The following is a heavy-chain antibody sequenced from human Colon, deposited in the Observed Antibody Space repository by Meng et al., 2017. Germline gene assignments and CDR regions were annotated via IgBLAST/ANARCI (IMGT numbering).Heavy chain of an antibody. D-gene: IGHD2-2*01. Sequence: QVQLVESGGGVVQPGRSLRLSCAASGFNFRSYGMHWVRQAPGKGLEWVAIVSYAGNNTYYADSVKGRFTISRDNSKNTLFLQMNSLRAEDTAVYYCARDRAMSASYFDYWGQGTLVTVSS. J-gene: IGHJ4*02. CDR2: VSYAGNNT. CDR1: GFNFRSYG. V-gene: IGHV3-30*03. CDR3: ARDRAMSASYFDY.